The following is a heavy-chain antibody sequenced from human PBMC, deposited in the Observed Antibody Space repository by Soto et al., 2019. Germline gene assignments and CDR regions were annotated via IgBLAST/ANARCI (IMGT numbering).Heavy chain of an antibody. CDR3: AKDRMNHNSVWDPFDI. CDR1: GGSFSGYY. J-gene: IGHJ3*02. CDR2: INHSGST. D-gene: IGHD2-15*01. V-gene: IGHV4-34*01. Sequence: SETLSLTCAVYGGSFSGYYWSWIRQPPGKGLEWIGEINHSGSTNYNPSLKSRVTISVDTSKNQFSLKLSSVTAADTAVYYCAKDRMNHNSVWDPFDIWGQGTMVTVSS.